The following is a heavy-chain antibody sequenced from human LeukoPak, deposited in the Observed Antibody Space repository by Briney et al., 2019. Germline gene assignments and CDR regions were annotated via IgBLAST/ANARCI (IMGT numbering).Heavy chain of an antibody. CDR2: INPNSGGT. CDR3: ARDRSSGWYWFDP. D-gene: IGHD6-19*01. V-gene: IGHV1-2*02. Sequence: ASVKVSCKASGYTFTGYYMHWVRQAPGQALEWMGWINPNSGGTNYAQKFQGRVTMTRDTSISTAYMELSRLRSDDTAVYYCARDRSSGWYWFDPWGQGTLVTVSS. CDR1: GYTFTGYY. J-gene: IGHJ5*02.